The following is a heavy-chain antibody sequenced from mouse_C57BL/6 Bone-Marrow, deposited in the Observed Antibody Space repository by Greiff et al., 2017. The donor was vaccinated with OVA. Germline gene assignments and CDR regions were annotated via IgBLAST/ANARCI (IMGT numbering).Heavy chain of an antibody. Sequence: EVKLVESGGGLVQPGESLKLSCESNEYEFPSHDMSWVRKTPEKRLELVAAINSDGGSTYYPDTMERRFIISRDNTKKTLYLQMSSLRSEDTALYYCARQSVVAPYYYAMDYWGQGTSVTVSS. CDR1: EYEFPSHD. CDR3: ARQSVVAPYYYAMDY. V-gene: IGHV5-2*01. D-gene: IGHD1-1*01. J-gene: IGHJ4*01. CDR2: INSDGGST.